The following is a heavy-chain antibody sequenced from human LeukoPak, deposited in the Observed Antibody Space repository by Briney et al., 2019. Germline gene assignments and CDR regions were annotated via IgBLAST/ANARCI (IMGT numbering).Heavy chain of an antibody. Sequence: ASVKVSCKASGGTFSSYAISWVRQAPGQGLEWMGGIIPIFGTANYAQKFQGRVTITADESTSTAYMELSSLRSEDTAVYCCARERGSDLTRWFDPWGQGTLVTVSS. CDR2: IIPIFGTA. J-gene: IGHJ5*02. CDR3: ARERGSDLTRWFDP. D-gene: IGHD1-26*01. V-gene: IGHV1-69*13. CDR1: GGTFSSYA.